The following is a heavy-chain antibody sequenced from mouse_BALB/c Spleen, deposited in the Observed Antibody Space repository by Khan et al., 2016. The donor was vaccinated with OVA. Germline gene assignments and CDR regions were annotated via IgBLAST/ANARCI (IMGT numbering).Heavy chain of an antibody. CDR1: GYSFTLYY. D-gene: IGHD2-12*01. CDR3: ARVYEFFPY. CDR2: VNPNNGDT. Sequence: IQLVQSGPDLVKPGASVKISCKASGYSFTLYYMTWVRQSHGKSPEWIGRVNPNNGDTNYNQNFTGKAILTVDKSSNTAYMELRSLTSEDSAVFYGARVYEFFPYWGQGTLVTVSA. V-gene: IGHV1-26*01. J-gene: IGHJ3*01.